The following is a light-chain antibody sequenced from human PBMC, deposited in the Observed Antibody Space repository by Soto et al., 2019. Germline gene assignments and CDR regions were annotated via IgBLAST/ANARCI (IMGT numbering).Light chain of an antibody. Sequence: DLQMTQSHSTLSASVGDRVTITCRASQNINIWLAWYQQKPGTAPKLLIYKASTLESGVPSRFSGNGSGTDSTLTISSLQPDDSATYYCQQYNGLPTWTFGQGTKVEMK. CDR3: QQYNGLPTWT. J-gene: IGKJ1*01. V-gene: IGKV1-5*03. CDR2: KAS. CDR1: QNINIW.